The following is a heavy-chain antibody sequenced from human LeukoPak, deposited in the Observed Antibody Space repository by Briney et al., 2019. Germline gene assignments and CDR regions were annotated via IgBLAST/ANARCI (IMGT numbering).Heavy chain of an antibody. J-gene: IGHJ4*02. V-gene: IGHV5-51*01. CDR1: GYSFSSYW. CDR3: ARLGYCSSSSCRPPDY. D-gene: IGHD2-2*01. Sequence: GESLKGSCKGSGYSFSSYWIGWVRQMPGKGLEWMGIIYPGDSDTRYSPSFKGQVTISADKSISTAYVQRSSLKAADTAMYYCARLGYCSSSSCRPPDYWGQGTLVTVSS. CDR2: IYPGDSDT.